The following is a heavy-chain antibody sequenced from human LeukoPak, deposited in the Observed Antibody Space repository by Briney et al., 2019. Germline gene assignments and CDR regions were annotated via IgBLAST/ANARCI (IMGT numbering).Heavy chain of an antibody. V-gene: IGHV4-34*01. J-gene: IGHJ4*02. CDR3: TRGFVVDDFWSGYSNGGYFDY. Sequence: SETLSLTCAVYGGSFSGYYWSWIRQPPGKGLEWIGEINHSGSTNYNPSLKSRVTISVDTSKNQFSLKLSSVPAADTAVYYYTRGFVVDDFWSGYSNGGYFDYWGQGTLVTVSS. CDR1: GGSFSGYY. D-gene: IGHD3-3*01. CDR2: INHSGST.